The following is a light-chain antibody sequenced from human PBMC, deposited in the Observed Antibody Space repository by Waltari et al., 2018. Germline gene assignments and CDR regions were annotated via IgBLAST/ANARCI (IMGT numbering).Light chain of an antibody. J-gene: IGKJ2*01. CDR2: WAS. CDR3: QQSFTTPPT. CDR1: HKVFYNSNDKHY. Sequence: DSVLSQAPDSLAVWLGGRATNNCKYRHKVFYNSNDKHYLVWYQQKSGQPPKLLIYWASTRESGVPDRFSGSGSGTEFTLTISNLQAEDVAVYYCQQSFTTPPTFGQGTKLEIK. V-gene: IGKV4-1*01.